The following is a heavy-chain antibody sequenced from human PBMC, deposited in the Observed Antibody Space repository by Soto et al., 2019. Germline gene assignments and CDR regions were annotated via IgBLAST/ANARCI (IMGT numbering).Heavy chain of an antibody. CDR3: ARDKITGLFDY. D-gene: IGHD2-8*02. V-gene: IGHV4-34*01. Sequence: SETLSLTCAVYGGSFSGYSWTWIRQPPGTGLEWIGEINHSGSTNYNPSLKSRVTISVDTSKNQFSLKLTSVTAADTAVYYCARDKITGLFDYGGKEPLVTVSS. CDR2: INHSGST. J-gene: IGHJ4*02. CDR1: GGSFSGYS.